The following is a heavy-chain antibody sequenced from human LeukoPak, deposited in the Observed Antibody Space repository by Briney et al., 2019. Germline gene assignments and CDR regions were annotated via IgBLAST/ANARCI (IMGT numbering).Heavy chain of an antibody. CDR2: ICTSGST. D-gene: IGHD5-18*01. CDR3: ARDKNTAMAGYYYYGMDV. J-gene: IGHJ6*02. V-gene: IGHV4-4*07. Sequence: SETLSLTCTVSGGSISSYYWSWIRQPAGKGLEWIGRICTSGSTNYNPSLKSRVTMSVDTSKNQFSLKLSSVTAADTAVYYCARDKNTAMAGYYYYGMDVWGQGTTVTVSS. CDR1: GGSISSYY.